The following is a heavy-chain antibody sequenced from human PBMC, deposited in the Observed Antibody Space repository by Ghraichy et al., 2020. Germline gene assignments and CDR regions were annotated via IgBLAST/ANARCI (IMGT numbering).Heavy chain of an antibody. D-gene: IGHD3-3*01. J-gene: IGHJ3*02. CDR1: GYTFTSYY. Sequence: ASVKVSCKASGYTFTSYYMHWVRQAPGQGLEWMGIINPSGGSTSYAQKFQGRVTMTRDTSTSTVYMELSSLRSEDPAVYYCASSSGITISIDIWGQGTMVTVSS. V-gene: IGHV1-46*01. CDR3: ASSSGITISIDI. CDR2: INPSGGST.